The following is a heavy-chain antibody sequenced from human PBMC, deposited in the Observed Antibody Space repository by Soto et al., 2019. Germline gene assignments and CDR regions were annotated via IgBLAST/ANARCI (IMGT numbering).Heavy chain of an antibody. J-gene: IGHJ6*02. CDR1: GFTFSKYW. CDR2: INSDGSST. Sequence: EVRLVESGGGLVQPGGSLRLSCAASGFTFSKYWTPWVRQVPGKGLVWVSRINSDGSSTSYADSVRGRFTISRDNAKKTLYLQLNSLRVDDTAVYYCARGDASGKRGPQYSYGMDVWGQGTPVIVS. V-gene: IGHV3-74*01. CDR3: ARGDASGKRGPQYSYGMDV. D-gene: IGHD3-10*01.